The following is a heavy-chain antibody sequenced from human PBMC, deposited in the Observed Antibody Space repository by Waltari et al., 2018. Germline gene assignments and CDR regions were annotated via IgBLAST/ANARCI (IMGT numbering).Heavy chain of an antibody. Sequence: QVQLVQAGAEVETPGASVKVSCNASVYTFPRYAVHWVGQATRQGLEWMGGRKPNRGNTGEAQKFQGRETRTRNTSRSTAYMERSRLRSDDRAVYYCAREGSGHGYFDLWGRGTLATVSP. V-gene: IGHV1-8*01. CDR1: VYTFPRYA. J-gene: IGHJ2*01. CDR3: AREGSGHGYFDL. CDR2: RKPNRGNT. D-gene: IGHD1-26*01.